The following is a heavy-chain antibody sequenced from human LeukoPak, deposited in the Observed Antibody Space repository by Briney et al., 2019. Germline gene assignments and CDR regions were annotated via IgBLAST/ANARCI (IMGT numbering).Heavy chain of an antibody. CDR3: ARNRNWNFLPEFDL. CDR2: INSDGSSK. Sequence: GGSLRLSCADSGFTFSSYWMHWVRHAPGKGLVWVSRINSDGSSKTYAVSLKGRFTISRDNAKNTLYLQMISLRAEDTAVYYCARNRNWNFLPEFDLWGQGTLVTVSS. CDR1: GFTFSSYW. J-gene: IGHJ5*02. D-gene: IGHD1-7*01. V-gene: IGHV3-74*01.